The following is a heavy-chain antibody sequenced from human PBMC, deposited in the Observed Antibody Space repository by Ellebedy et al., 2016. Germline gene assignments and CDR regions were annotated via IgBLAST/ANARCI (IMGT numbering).Heavy chain of an antibody. CDR2: ISWNSGSI. V-gene: IGHV3-9*01. CDR1: GFTFDDYA. Sequence: SLKISXAASGFTFDDYAMHWVRQAPGKGLEWVSGISWNSGSIGYADSVKGRFTISRDNAKNSLYLQMNSLRAEDTALYYCAKGGITMIGGFDYWGQGTLVTVSS. J-gene: IGHJ4*02. CDR3: AKGGITMIGGFDY. D-gene: IGHD3-22*01.